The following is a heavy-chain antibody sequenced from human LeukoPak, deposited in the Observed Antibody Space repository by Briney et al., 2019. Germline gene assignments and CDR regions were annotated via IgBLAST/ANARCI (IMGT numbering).Heavy chain of an antibody. V-gene: IGHV3-23*01. CDR3: AGHYDY. CDR2: ISGSGGST. J-gene: IGHJ4*02. Sequence: PPGASLRLSCAASGFTFSGYAMSWVRQAPGKGLEWVSAISGSGGSTYYAASVKGRFTISRNNSKSTLYLQMNSLRAEDTAVYYWAGHYDYWGQGTLVTASS. CDR1: GFTFSGYA.